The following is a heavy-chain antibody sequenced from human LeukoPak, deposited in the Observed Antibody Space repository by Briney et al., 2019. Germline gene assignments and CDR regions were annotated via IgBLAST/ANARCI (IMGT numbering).Heavy chain of an antibody. J-gene: IGHJ3*01. CDR2: ISPSGDWT. V-gene: IGHV3-64*02. Sequence: GGSLRLSCAASGFTFTNHPMHWVRQASGKRLEYVSAISPSGDWTWYADSVKGRFTISRDNSKNTMYLQMGSLRPEDMGVYCARAFRPASDPHDFYDFWGRGTTVTVSS. D-gene: IGHD3/OR15-3a*01. CDR1: GFTFTNHP. CDR3: ARAFRPASDPHDFYDF.